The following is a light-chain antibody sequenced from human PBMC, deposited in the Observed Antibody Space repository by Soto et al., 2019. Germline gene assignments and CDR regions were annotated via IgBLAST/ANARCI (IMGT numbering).Light chain of an antibody. J-gene: IGKJ3*01. CDR2: SAS. V-gene: IGKV1-39*01. Sequence: DIQMTQSPSSLSASVGDRVTITCRASQNIAFYLNWYQQKPGRAPKLLIYSASSLQSAVPSRFSGSGSGTDFTLTINSLQPEDFATYYCQHSYRTPFAFGPGTRVDIK. CDR1: QNIAFY. CDR3: QHSYRTPFA.